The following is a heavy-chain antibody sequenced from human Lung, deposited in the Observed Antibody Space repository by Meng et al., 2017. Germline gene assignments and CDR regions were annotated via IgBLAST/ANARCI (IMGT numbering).Heavy chain of an antibody. J-gene: IGHJ4*02. Sequence: ASVKVSCKPSGYNFPDYYIHWVRRAPGQGLEWMGRINPKSGDTHYAQKFQARVTMTWDTSISTAYMELSGLRSDDTAMYYCARDEDISAAGKLFGYYWGQGNLVTVSS. CDR3: ARDEDISAAGKLFGYY. CDR1: GYNFPDYY. V-gene: IGHV1-2*06. D-gene: IGHD6-25*01. CDR2: INPKSGDT.